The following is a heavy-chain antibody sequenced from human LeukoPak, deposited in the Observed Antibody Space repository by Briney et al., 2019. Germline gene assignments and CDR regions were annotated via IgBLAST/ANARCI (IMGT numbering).Heavy chain of an antibody. Sequence: GGSLRLSCAASGFTFSNAWMSWVRQAPGKGPEWVANIKQDGGEKYYVDSVKGRFTISRDNAKNALFLQMHSLRAEDTAVYYCAREDRAVYNYWGQGTRVTVSS. J-gene: IGHJ4*02. CDR1: GFTFSNAW. V-gene: IGHV3-7*01. CDR2: IKQDGGEK. CDR3: AREDRAVYNY. D-gene: IGHD2-8*01.